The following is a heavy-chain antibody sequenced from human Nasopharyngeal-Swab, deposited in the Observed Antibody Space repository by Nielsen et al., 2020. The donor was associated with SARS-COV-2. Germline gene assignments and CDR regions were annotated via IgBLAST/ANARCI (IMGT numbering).Heavy chain of an antibody. CDR1: GGSFSGYY. J-gene: IGHJ6*03. V-gene: IGHV4-34*01. CDR2: INHSGST. Sequence: GSLRLSWAVYGGSFSGYYWSWIRQPPGKGLEWIGEINHSGSTNYNPSLKSRVTISVDTSKNQFSLKLSSVTAADTAVYYCARASPTYYYYYMDVWGKGTTVTVSS. CDR3: ARASPTYYYYYMDV.